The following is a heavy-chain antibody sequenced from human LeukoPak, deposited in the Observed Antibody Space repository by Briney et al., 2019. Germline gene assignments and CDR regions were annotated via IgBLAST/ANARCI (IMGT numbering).Heavy chain of an antibody. J-gene: IGHJ4*02. V-gene: IGHV1-2*02. D-gene: IGHD2-2*01. Sequence: ASVKVSCKASGYTFTGYYMHWVRQAPGQGLEWMGWINPNSGGTNYAQKYHGRVTMTRDTYISTAYMELSRLRSDDTAVYYCARDLEYCSSTSCSYYFDYWGQGTLVTVSS. CDR2: INPNSGGT. CDR3: ARDLEYCSSTSCSYYFDY. CDR1: GYTFTGYY.